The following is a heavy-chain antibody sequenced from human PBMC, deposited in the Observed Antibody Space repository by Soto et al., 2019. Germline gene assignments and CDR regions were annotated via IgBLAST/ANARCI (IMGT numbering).Heavy chain of an antibody. J-gene: IGHJ6*02. CDR2: ISAYNGNT. CDR3: ARDPTTGYYYYYCMDV. CDR1: GYTFTSYG. D-gene: IGHD4-4*01. V-gene: IGHV1-18*01. Sequence: QVQLVQSGAEVKKPGASVKVSCKASGYTFTSYGISWVRQAPGHGLEWMGWISAYNGNTNYAQKLQGRVTMTTDTSTSTAYMELRSLRSDDTAVYYCARDPTTGYYYYYCMDVWCQGTTVTVSS.